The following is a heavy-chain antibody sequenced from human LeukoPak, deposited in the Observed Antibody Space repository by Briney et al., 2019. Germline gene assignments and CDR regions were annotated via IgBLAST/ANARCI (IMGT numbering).Heavy chain of an antibody. CDR1: GGSISSSSYD. D-gene: IGHD6-13*01. Sequence: PSETLSLTCTVSGGSISSSSYDWGWIRQPPGKGLEWIGSISYSGTTHYNPSPKTRVTISVDTSKNQFSLKLSSVTAADTAVYYCAAGWYRSSLDYWGQGTLVTVSS. CDR2: ISYSGTT. J-gene: IGHJ4*02. CDR3: AAGWYRSSLDY. V-gene: IGHV4-39*01.